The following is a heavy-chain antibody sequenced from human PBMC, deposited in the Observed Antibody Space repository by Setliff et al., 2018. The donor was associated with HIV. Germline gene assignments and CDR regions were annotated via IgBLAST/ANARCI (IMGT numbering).Heavy chain of an antibody. V-gene: IGHV4-59*12. Sequence: NPSETLSLTCTVSGGSISSYYWSWIRQPPGKGLEWIGSMYYRWNTYYNPSLQSRVAISVDTSKNHFSLRLRSVTAADTAVYFCARDRGVANYFDYWGHGTLVTVSS. J-gene: IGHJ4*01. CDR3: ARDRGVANYFDY. D-gene: IGHD3-10*01. CDR2: MYYRWNT. CDR1: GGSISSYY.